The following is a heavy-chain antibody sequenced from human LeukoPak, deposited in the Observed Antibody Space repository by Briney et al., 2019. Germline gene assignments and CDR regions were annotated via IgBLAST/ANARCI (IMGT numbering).Heavy chain of an antibody. CDR1: GYTLTELS. Sequence: PRASVKVSCKVSGYTLTELSMHWVRQAPGKGLEWMGGFDPEDGETIYAQEFQGRVTMTEDTSTDTAYMELSSLRSEDTAVYYCATAAGCSGGSCDQYYFDYWGQGTLVTVSS. J-gene: IGHJ4*02. CDR3: ATAAGCSGGSCDQYYFDY. CDR2: FDPEDGET. D-gene: IGHD2-15*01. V-gene: IGHV1-24*01.